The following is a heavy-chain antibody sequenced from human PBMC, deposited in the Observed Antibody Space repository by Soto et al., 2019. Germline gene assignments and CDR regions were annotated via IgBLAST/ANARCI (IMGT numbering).Heavy chain of an antibody. V-gene: IGHV1-3*05. J-gene: IGHJ5*02. D-gene: IGHD6-19*01. CDR3: ARDRSVAVAGPGWFDP. Sequence: QVQLVQSGAEEKKPGASVKVSCKASGYTFTTYAMHWVRQAPGQRREWMGWINAGNGNTKYSQKFQGRVTITRDTSASTAYMELSSLRSEDTAVYYCARDRSVAVAGPGWFDPWGQGTLVTVSS. CDR1: GYTFTTYA. CDR2: INAGNGNT.